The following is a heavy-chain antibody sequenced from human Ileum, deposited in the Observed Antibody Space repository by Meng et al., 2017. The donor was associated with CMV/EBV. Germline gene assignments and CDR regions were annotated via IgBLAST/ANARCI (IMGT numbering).Heavy chain of an antibody. CDR2: TYYRSRWYN. V-gene: IGHV6-1*01. J-gene: IGHJ4*02. CDR3: ARGRKSFDY. CDR1: GDSVSSNSGA. Sequence: CDISGDSVSSNSGAWNWIRQSPSRGLEWLGRTYYRSRWYNDYAGSVQSRISINPDTSKNQFSLHLNSVTPDDTAVYYCARGRKSFDYWGQGTPVTVSS.